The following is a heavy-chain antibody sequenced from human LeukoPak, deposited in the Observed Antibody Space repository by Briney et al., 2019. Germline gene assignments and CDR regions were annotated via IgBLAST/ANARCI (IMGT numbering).Heavy chain of an antibody. CDR2: ISSSSSYI. J-gene: IGHJ6*03. Sequence: GGSLRLSCAASGFTFSNAWMSWVRQAPGKGLEWVSSISSSSSYIYYADSVKGRFTISRDNAKNSLYLQMNSLRAEDTALYHCARVWKDRDSGSHQRPYYYYYMDVWGKGTTVTVSS. V-gene: IGHV3-21*04. D-gene: IGHD3-10*01. CDR3: ARVWKDRDSGSHQRPYYYYYMDV. CDR1: GFTFSNAW.